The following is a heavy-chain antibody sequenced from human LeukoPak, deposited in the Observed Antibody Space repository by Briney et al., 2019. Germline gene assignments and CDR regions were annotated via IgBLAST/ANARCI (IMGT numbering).Heavy chain of an antibody. J-gene: IGHJ6*03. V-gene: IGHV4-38-2*02. Sequence: PSETLSLTCTVSGYSISSGYYWGWIRQPPGKGLEWIGSIYHSGSTNYNPSLKSRVTISVDMSKNQFSLKLRSVTAADTAVYYCAREYDILTGEDYMDVWGKGTTVTVSS. CDR2: IYHSGST. CDR1: GYSISSGYY. CDR3: AREYDILTGEDYMDV. D-gene: IGHD3-9*01.